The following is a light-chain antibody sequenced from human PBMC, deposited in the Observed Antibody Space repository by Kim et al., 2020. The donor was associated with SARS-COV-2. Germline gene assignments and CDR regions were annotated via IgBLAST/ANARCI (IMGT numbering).Light chain of an antibody. CDR1: QDISNH. V-gene: IGKV1-33*01. CDR3: QQYESLPLS. Sequence: DIQMTQSPSSLSASVGDRVTITCQASQDISNHLNWYQQKPGKAPKFLIYDASNLETGVPSRFSGSGSGAEFSFTISSLQPEDIATYYCQQYESLPLSFGGGTKVDIK. J-gene: IGKJ4*01. CDR2: DAS.